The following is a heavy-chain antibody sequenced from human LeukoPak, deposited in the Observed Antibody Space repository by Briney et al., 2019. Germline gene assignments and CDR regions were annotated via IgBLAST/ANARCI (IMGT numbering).Heavy chain of an antibody. V-gene: IGHV3-23*01. CDR1: GFTFSSYG. CDR3: AKGHPANYDILTGYSFYYYYYYMDV. CDR2: ISGSGGST. J-gene: IGHJ6*03. Sequence: PWGSLRLSCAASGFTFSSYGMSWVRQAPGKGLEWVSAISGSGGSTYYADSVKGRFTISRDNSKNTLYLQMNSLRAEDTAVYYCAKGHPANYDILTGYSFYYYYYYMDVWGKGTTVTISS. D-gene: IGHD3-9*01.